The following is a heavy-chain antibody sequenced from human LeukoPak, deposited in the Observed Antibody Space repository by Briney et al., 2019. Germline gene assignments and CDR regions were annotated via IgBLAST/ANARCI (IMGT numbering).Heavy chain of an antibody. J-gene: IGHJ5*02. CDR2: INPSGGST. D-gene: IGHD2-21*01. Sequence: GASVKVSCKASGYTFSNYYMHWVRQAPGQGLEWMGIINPSGGSTSYEQKFQGRVTMTRDTSISTAYMELSRLRSDDTAVYYCAREYYGRALDPWGQGTLVTVSS. V-gene: IGHV1-46*01. CDR1: GYTFSNYY. CDR3: AREYYGRALDP.